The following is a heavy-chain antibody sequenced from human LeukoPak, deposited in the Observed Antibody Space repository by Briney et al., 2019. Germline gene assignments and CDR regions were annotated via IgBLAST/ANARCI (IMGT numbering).Heavy chain of an antibody. CDR2: ISSSSSYI. CDR3: ARGIAASAFDI. D-gene: IGHD6-13*01. Sequence: GGSLRLSCAASGFTFSSYSMNWVRQAPGKGLELVSSISSSSSYIYYADSVKGRFTISRDNAKNSLYLQMNSLRAEDTAVYYCARGIAASAFDIWGQGTMVTVSS. J-gene: IGHJ3*02. CDR1: GFTFSSYS. V-gene: IGHV3-21*01.